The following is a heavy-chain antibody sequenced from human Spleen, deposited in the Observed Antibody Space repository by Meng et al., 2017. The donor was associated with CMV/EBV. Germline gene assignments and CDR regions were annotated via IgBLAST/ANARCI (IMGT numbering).Heavy chain of an antibody. D-gene: IGHD6-13*01. CDR2: INPSGGIT. CDR3: ASEVNEIAAADPAYYYGMDV. CDR1: GYTFTSYF. V-gene: IGHV1-46*01. J-gene: IGHJ6*02. Sequence: ASVKVSCKASGYTFTSYFMHWVRQAPGQGPEWMGIINPSGGITGYAQKFQGRVTMTRDTSTSTVYMELSSLRFEDTAVYYCASEVNEIAAADPAYYYGMDVWGQGTTVTVSS.